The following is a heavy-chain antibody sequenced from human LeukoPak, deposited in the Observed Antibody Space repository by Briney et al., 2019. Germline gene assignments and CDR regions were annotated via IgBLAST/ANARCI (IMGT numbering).Heavy chain of an antibody. D-gene: IGHD6-13*01. V-gene: IGHV1-8*01. CDR2: MNPNSGNT. CDR3: ARTYSSSWYRGSYYYYYMDV. Sequence: GASVTVSCKASGYTFTSYDINWVRQAPGQGLGWMGWMNPNSGNTGYAQKFQGRVTMTRNTSISTAYMELSSLRSEDTAVYYCARTYSSSWYRGSYYYYYMDVWGKGTTVTVSS. J-gene: IGHJ6*03. CDR1: GYTFTSYD.